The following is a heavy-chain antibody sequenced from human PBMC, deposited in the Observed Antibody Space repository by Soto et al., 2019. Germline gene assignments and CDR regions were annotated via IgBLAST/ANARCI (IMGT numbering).Heavy chain of an antibody. CDR3: APMGV. CDR2: ISGSDNST. CDR1: GFTFSSFA. V-gene: IGHV3-23*01. J-gene: IGHJ6*02. Sequence: GSLRLSSAASGFTFSSFAMSWVRQAPGQGLEWVSAISGSDNSTYYADSVKGRFTIYRDNSKNTLYLQMSSLRADDTAVYYCAPMGVWGQGTTVTVSS.